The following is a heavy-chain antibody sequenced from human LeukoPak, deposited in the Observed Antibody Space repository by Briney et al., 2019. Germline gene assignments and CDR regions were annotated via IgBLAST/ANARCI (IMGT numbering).Heavy chain of an antibody. CDR2: IKQDETEK. Sequence: GGSLRLSCVASGFTFSNYWMSWVRQAPGKGLEWLANIKQDETEKYYADSVKGRFTISRDNAQNSLYLQMNSLRVEDTAVYYCVTHEVTIITRSTFDYWGQGTLVTVSS. J-gene: IGHJ4*02. V-gene: IGHV3-7*01. D-gene: IGHD3-16*02. CDR3: VTHEVTIITRSTFDY. CDR1: GFTFSNYW.